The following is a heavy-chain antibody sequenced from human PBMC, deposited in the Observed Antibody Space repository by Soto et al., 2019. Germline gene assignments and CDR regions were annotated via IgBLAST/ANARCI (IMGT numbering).Heavy chain of an antibody. CDR1: GFTFNNYE. CDR2: MSSHGNTR. J-gene: IGHJ3*02. CDR3: AREGWTITLASGVGDAFDI. Sequence: GGSLRLSCAASGFTFNNYEMNWVRQAPGKGLEWVSSMSSHGNTRYYADSVKGRFTISRDNAQNSLYLQLNSLRAEDTAVYYCAREGWTITLASGVGDAFDIWGQGTVVTVSS. D-gene: IGHD1-26*01. V-gene: IGHV3-48*03.